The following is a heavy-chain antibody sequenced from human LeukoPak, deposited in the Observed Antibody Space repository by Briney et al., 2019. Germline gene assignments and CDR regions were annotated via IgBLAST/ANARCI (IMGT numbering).Heavy chain of an antibody. CDR3: SREKWGSRAVRLDAFDV. CDR2: ISSGSSAI. Sequence: GGSLRLSCAASGFTFSSYSMNWVRQAPGKGLEWVSYISSGSSAIYYADSVKGRFTISRDNAKISLYLQMNSLKTEDTAVYYCSREKWGSRAVRLDAFDVWGQGTMVTVSS. CDR1: GFTFSSYS. V-gene: IGHV3-48*04. J-gene: IGHJ3*01. D-gene: IGHD6-6*01.